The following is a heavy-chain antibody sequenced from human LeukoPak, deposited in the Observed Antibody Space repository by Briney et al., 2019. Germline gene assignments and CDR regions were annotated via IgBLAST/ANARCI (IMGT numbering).Heavy chain of an antibody. D-gene: IGHD1-26*01. CDR1: GDSFTSYW. Sequence: GESLKIFCRGSGDSFTSYWIGCVRRMPGEGREWMGIIYRGDSDTRYSPSFQGQVTISADKSISTAYLQWSSLKASDTAMYYCARRALYSGSYNLFDYWGQGTLVTVSS. CDR3: ARRALYSGSYNLFDY. V-gene: IGHV5-51*01. CDR2: IYRGDSDT. J-gene: IGHJ4*02.